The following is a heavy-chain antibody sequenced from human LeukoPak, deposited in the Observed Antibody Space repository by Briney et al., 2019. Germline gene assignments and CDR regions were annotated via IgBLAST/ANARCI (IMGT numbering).Heavy chain of an antibody. CDR3: ARGIPSEYFQH. D-gene: IGHD2-21*01. J-gene: IGHJ1*01. CDR1: GYTFTNDD. Sequence: ASVKVSCKASGYTFTNDDINWVRQATGQGLEWMGRIIPILGIVNYAQKFQGRVTITADKSTSTAYMELSSLRFEDTAVYYCARGIPSEYFQHWGQGTLVTVSS. CDR2: IIPILGIV. V-gene: IGHV1-69*04.